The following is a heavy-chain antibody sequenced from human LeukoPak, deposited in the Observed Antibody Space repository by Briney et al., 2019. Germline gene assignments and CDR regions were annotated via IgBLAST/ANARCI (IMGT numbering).Heavy chain of an antibody. CDR3: ARDWGLDT. J-gene: IGHJ5*02. CDR2: LRGDGSTK. CDR1: GFTFNIYT. Sequence: PGGSLRLSCATSGFTFNIYTMVWLRQAPGKGLEWVAVLRGDGSTKFYTDSVKDRFTISRDTPRNTLFLQMNSLRGDDTAVYYCARDWGLDTWGQGTLVAVSS. D-gene: IGHD3-16*01. V-gene: IGHV3-30*04.